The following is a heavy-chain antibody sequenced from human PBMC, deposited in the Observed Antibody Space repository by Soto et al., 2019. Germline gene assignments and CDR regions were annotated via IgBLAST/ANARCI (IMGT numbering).Heavy chain of an antibody. Sequence: NPGGSLRLSCAASGFTFGNAWMNWVRQAPGKGLEWVGRIKSKTDGGTTDYAAPVKGRFTISRDDSKNTLYLQMNSLKTEDTAVYYCWFDPYYYYGMDVWGQGTTVTVSS. D-gene: IGHD3-10*01. CDR1: GFTFGNAW. CDR2: IKSKTDGGTT. J-gene: IGHJ6*02. CDR3: WFDPYYYYGMDV. V-gene: IGHV3-15*07.